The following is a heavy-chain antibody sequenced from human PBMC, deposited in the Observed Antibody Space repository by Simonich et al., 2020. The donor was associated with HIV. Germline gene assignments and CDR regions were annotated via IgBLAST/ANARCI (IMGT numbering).Heavy chain of an antibody. D-gene: IGHD1-1*01. CDR3: ARGGGNPNY. V-gene: IGHV4-34*01. J-gene: IGHJ4*02. CDR2: INHFGST. Sequence: QVQLQQWGAGLLKSSETLSLTCAVYGGSFSGYYWSWIRQSPGKGLAWIGEINHFGSTNYNPSLKRRVSRSIDTAKNQFSRKLSSVTAADTAVYYCARGGGNPNYWGQGTLVTVSS. CDR1: GGSFSGYY.